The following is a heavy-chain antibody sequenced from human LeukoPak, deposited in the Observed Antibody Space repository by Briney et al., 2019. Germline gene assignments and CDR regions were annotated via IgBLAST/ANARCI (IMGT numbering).Heavy chain of an antibody. Sequence: SETLSLTCTVSGGSICSYYWSWIRQPPGKGLEWIGYIYYSGSTNYNPSLKSRVTISVDTSKNQFSLKLSSVTAADTAVYYCARDLGGRVFDYWGQGTLVTVSS. CDR1: GGSICSYY. D-gene: IGHD1-14*01. J-gene: IGHJ4*02. CDR3: ARDLGGRVFDY. CDR2: IYYSGST. V-gene: IGHV4-59*01.